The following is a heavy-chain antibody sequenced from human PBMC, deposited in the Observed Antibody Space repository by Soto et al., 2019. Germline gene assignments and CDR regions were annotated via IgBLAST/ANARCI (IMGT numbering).Heavy chain of an antibody. CDR2: IYSGGST. V-gene: IGHV3-53*01. Sequence: VVTLRLSFAASGFTVSSNYMSWVRQAPGKGLEWVSVIYSGGSTYYADSVKGRFTISRDNSKNTLYLQMNSLRAEDTAVYYCAIVVHGDYGDLYDLWGKGTLVTV. J-gene: IGHJ5*01. D-gene: IGHD4-17*01. CDR1: GFTVSSNY. CDR3: AIVVHGDYGDLYDL.